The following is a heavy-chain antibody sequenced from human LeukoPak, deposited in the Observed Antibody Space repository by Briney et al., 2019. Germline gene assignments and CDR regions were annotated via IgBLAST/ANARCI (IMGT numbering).Heavy chain of an antibody. CDR1: GFTFSSYA. D-gene: IGHD3-22*01. V-gene: IGHV3-23*01. Sequence: QPGGSLRLSCAASGFTFSSYAMSWVRQAPGKGLEWVSAISGSGGSTYYADSVKGRFTISRDNSKNTLYLQMNSLRAEDTAVYYCAKTIVVVILPNGAFDIWGQGTMVTVSS. J-gene: IGHJ3*02. CDR2: ISGSGGST. CDR3: AKTIVVVILPNGAFDI.